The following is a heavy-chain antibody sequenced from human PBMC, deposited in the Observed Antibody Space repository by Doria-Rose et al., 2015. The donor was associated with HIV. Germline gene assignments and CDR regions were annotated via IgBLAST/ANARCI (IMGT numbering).Heavy chain of an antibody. CDR2: ISWDSGAK. D-gene: IGHD3-3*01. Sequence: VQLVQSGRGLVQPGRSLRLSCVGSGSSFESYAMHWVRLAPGQGLEWVAGISWDSGAKGNADSVEGRFTISRDNAKKSVYLEMRSLRPEDTAFYYCAKAPIIGPKYYFYMDVWGKGTSVTVSS. V-gene: IGHV3-9*01. CDR3: AKAPIIGPKYYFYMDV. CDR1: GSSFESYA. J-gene: IGHJ6*03.